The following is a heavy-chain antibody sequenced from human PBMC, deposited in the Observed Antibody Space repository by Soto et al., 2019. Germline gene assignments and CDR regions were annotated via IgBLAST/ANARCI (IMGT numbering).Heavy chain of an antibody. J-gene: IGHJ4*02. CDR1: GFTFSDYY. CDR2: ISSSSSYT. CDR3: ARDRAYYYDSSGAFDY. D-gene: IGHD3-22*01. Sequence: GLLRLSCAAAGFTFSDYYMSWIRQAPGKGLEWISYISSSSSYTNYADSVKGRFTISRDNAKNSLYLQMNSLRAEDTAVYYCARDRAYYYDSSGAFDYWGQGTLVTVSS. V-gene: IGHV3-11*06.